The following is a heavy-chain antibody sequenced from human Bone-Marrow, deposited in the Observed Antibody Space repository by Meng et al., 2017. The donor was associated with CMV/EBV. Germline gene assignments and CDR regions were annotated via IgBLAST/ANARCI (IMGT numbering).Heavy chain of an antibody. Sequence: ASVKVSCKASDYTFTSYGISWVRRAPGQGLEWMGWISAYNGNTNYAQKLQGRVTMTTDTSTSTAYMELRSLRSDDTAVYYCARGEGRITIFGVVIKGPLAYWGQGSLVTVSS. V-gene: IGHV1-18*01. J-gene: IGHJ4*02. CDR3: ARGEGRITIFGVVIKGPLAY. D-gene: IGHD3-3*01. CDR2: ISAYNGNT. CDR1: DYTFTSYG.